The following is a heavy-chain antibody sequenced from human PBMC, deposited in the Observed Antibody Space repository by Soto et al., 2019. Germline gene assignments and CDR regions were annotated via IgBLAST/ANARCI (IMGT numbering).Heavy chain of an antibody. Sequence: KPSETLSLTCSVSGVSVSSETHYWSWIRQPPGKGLEWIGEIYYTGSITYKPSLKSRLTVSVDASKNQFSLMLRSVTAADTAIYYCARIRGINGYPTAFDYWGQGTLVTVSS. CDR3: ARIRGINGYPTAFDY. D-gene: IGHD2-8*01. CDR1: GVSVSSETHY. V-gene: IGHV4-61*01. CDR2: IYYTGSI. J-gene: IGHJ4*02.